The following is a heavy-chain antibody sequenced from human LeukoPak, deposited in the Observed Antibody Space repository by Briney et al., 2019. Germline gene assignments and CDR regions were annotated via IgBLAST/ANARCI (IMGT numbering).Heavy chain of an antibody. D-gene: IGHD5-24*01. CDR1: GGSFSGYY. Sequence: SETLSLTCAVYGGSFSGYYWSWIRQPPGKGLEWIGEINHSGSTNYNPSLKSRVTISVDTSKNKFSLNLSSVAAADTAVYYCAIGGDGYNYGPDYWGQGTLVTVSS. J-gene: IGHJ4*02. CDR2: INHSGST. V-gene: IGHV4-34*01. CDR3: AIGGDGYNYGPDY.